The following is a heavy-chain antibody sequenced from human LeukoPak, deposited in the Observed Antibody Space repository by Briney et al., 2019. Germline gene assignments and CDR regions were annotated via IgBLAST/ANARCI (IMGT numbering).Heavy chain of an antibody. V-gene: IGHV4-34*01. J-gene: IGHJ3*02. D-gene: IGHD3-3*01. Sequence: SETLSLTCAVYGGSFSGYYWSWIRQPPGKGLEWIGEINHSGSTNYNPSLKSRVTISVDTSKNQFSLKLSSVTGADTAVYYCARGGGNYDFWSSYYAYAFDIWGQGTMVTVSS. CDR1: GGSFSGYY. CDR2: INHSGST. CDR3: ARGGGNYDFWSSYYAYAFDI.